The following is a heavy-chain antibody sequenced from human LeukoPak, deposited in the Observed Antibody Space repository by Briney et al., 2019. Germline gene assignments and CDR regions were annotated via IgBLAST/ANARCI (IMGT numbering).Heavy chain of an antibody. V-gene: IGHV3-30*18. D-gene: IGHD5-12*01. CDR2: ISYDGSNK. CDR3: AKTYSLYSGYDFDY. CDR1: GFTFSSYG. Sequence: GGSLRLSCAASGFTFSSYGMHWVRQAPGKGLEWVAVISYDGSNKYYADSVKGRFTISRDNSKNTLYLQMNSLRAEDTAVYYCAKTYSLYSGYDFDYWGQGTLVTVSS. J-gene: IGHJ4*02.